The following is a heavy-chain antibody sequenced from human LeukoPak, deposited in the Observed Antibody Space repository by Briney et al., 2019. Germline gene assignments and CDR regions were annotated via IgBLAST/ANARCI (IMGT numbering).Heavy chain of an antibody. Sequence: SGPTLVNPTQTLTLTCTFSGFSLSTSEVGVGWIRQPPGKALEWLALIYWNDDKRYSPSLKSRLIITKDTSKNQVVLTMTNMDPVDTATYYCAHGRAQLWLQGGGYFDYWGQGTLVTVSS. CDR2: IYWNDDK. CDR1: GFSLSTSEVG. D-gene: IGHD5-18*01. J-gene: IGHJ4*02. V-gene: IGHV2-5*01. CDR3: AHGRAQLWLQGGGYFDY.